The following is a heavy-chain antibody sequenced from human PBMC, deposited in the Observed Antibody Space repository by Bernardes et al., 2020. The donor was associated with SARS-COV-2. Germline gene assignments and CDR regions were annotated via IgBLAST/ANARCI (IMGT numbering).Heavy chain of an antibody. CDR2: VSPNSGDT. Sequence: ASMKVSCKASGYTFTGYYIHWMRQAPGQGLEWMGWVSPNSGDTEYAQKFQGRVTMTRDTSITTAYMEVTGLRSDDTAVYYCARHRIGTAGRDFDHWGQGTLVTVSS. V-gene: IGHV1-2*02. CDR3: ARHRIGTAGRDFDH. CDR1: GYTFTGYY. D-gene: IGHD6-13*01. J-gene: IGHJ4*02.